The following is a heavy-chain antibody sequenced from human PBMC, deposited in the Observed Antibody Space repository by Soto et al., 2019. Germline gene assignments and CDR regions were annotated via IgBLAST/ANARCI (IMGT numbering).Heavy chain of an antibody. D-gene: IGHD1-26*01. Sequence: EVQLLESGGGLVQPGGSLRLSCAASGFAFGNSVMGYVRQAPGKGLEWVSSIRGDNAAYYADSVKGRFTISRDNSNNMLYLQMNNLRPADTAMYFCVRSSGSQPRAGWFDPWGQGTLVTVS. CDR3: VRSSGSQPRAGWFDP. J-gene: IGHJ5*02. V-gene: IGHV3-23*01. CDR1: GFAFGNSV. CDR2: IRGDNAA.